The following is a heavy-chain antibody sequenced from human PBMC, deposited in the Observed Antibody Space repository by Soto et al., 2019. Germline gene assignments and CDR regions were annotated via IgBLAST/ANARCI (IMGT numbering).Heavy chain of an antibody. D-gene: IGHD2-2*01. Sequence: GGSLRLSCAASGFTFSSYGMHWVRQAPGKGLEWVAVIWYDGSNKYYADSVKGRFTISRDNSKNTLYLQMNSLRAEDTAVYYCARTYCSSTSCRYYYYYYMDVWGKGTTVTVSS. J-gene: IGHJ6*03. CDR2: IWYDGSNK. V-gene: IGHV3-33*01. CDR3: ARTYCSSTSCRYYYYYYMDV. CDR1: GFTFSSYG.